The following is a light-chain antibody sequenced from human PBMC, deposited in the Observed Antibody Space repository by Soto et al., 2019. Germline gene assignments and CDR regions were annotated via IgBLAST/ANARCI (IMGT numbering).Light chain of an antibody. V-gene: IGLV2-11*01. CDR2: DVS. Sequence: QSALTQPRSVSGSPGQSVTISCTGTSTDVGGYNYVSWYQQHPGKVPKLMIYDVSKWPSGVPDRFSGSKSGNTASLTISGLQAEDEADYYCCSYAGSDTLYVFGSGTKVTVL. CDR1: STDVGGYNY. J-gene: IGLJ1*01. CDR3: CSYAGSDTLYV.